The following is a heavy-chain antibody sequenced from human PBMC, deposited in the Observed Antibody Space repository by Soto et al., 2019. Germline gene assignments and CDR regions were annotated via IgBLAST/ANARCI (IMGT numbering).Heavy chain of an antibody. CDR1: GGSFSGYY. V-gene: IGHV4-34*01. J-gene: IGHJ6*02. D-gene: IGHD2-2*01. CDR3: ASGTIYHSYGMDV. CDR2: INHSGST. Sequence: SETLSLTCAVYGGSFSGYYWTWIRQPPGTGLEWIGEINHSGSTNYNPSLKSRVTISVDTSKNQFSLKLNSVTAADTAVYYCASGTIYHSYGMDVWGQGTMVTVSS.